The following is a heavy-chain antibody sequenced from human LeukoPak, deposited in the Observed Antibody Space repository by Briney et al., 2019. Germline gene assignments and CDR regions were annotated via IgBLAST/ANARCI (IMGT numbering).Heavy chain of an antibody. V-gene: IGHV1-69*01. CDR2: IMPIFGKV. J-gene: IGHJ4*02. D-gene: IGHD4-23*01. Sequence: SVNVSCKASGGSFSTSGISWVRQAPGQALDWMGWIMPIFGKVNYAQKFQGRVTITADESTSTAYMELSSLRSDDTATYYCATDPTRVAPGYWDQGTLVTVSS. CDR1: GGSFSTSG. CDR3: ATDPTRVAPGY.